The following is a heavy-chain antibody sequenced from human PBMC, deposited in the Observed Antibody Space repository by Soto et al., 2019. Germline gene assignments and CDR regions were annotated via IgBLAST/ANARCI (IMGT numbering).Heavy chain of an antibody. V-gene: IGHV1-69*13. CDR1: GGTFSSYA. D-gene: IGHD3-10*01. CDR2: IIPIFGTA. CDR3: ARGGGKYYYGSGSYYSGDY. Sequence: SVKVSCKASGGTFSSYAISWVRQAPGQGLEWMGGIIPIFGTANYAQKFQGRVTITADESTSTAYMELSSLRSEGTAVYYCARGGGKYYYGSGSYYSGDYWGQGTLVTVSS. J-gene: IGHJ4*02.